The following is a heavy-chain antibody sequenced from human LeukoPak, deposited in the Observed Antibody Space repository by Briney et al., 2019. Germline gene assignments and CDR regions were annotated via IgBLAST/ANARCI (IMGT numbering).Heavy chain of an antibody. CDR3: ASGHYYDSSGYLY. CDR2: IKQDGSEK. V-gene: IGHV3-7*01. D-gene: IGHD3-22*01. J-gene: IGHJ4*02. CDR1: GFTFSSYW. Sequence: GSLRLSCAASGFTFSSYWMTWVRQAPGKGLEWVANIKQDGSEKYYVDSVKGRFTISRDNAENALYLQMNSLRAEDTAVYYCASGHYYDSSGYLYWGQGTLVTVSS.